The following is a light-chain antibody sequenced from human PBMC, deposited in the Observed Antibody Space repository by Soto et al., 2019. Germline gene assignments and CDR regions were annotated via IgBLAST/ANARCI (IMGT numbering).Light chain of an antibody. Sequence: IVLTQSPGTLSLSPGERATLSCRASQSVSSSYLAWYQQKPGQAPRLLIYGASSRATGIPDRFSGSGSGTDFTLTISRLEPEDFAVYYCQQYGSSPLYIFGQGTNLEIK. J-gene: IGKJ2*01. CDR3: QQYGSSPLYI. CDR1: QSVSSSY. CDR2: GAS. V-gene: IGKV3-20*01.